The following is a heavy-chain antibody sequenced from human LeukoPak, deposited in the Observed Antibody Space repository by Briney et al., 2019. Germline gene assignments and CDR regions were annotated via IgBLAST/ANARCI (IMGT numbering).Heavy chain of an antibody. CDR2: IIPIFGTP. Sequence: ASVKVSCKASGGTFSSYAISWVRQAPGQGLEWMGGIIPIFGTPNYAQKFQGRVTITADESTSTAYMELSSLRSEDTAVYYCARVRGHYDFWSGYYWDYFDYWGQGTLVTVSS. CDR1: GGTFSSYA. CDR3: ARVRGHYDFWSGYYWDYFDY. J-gene: IGHJ4*02. D-gene: IGHD3-3*01. V-gene: IGHV1-69*01.